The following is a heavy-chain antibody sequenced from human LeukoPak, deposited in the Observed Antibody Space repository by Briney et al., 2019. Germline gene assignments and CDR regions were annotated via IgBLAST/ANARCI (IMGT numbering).Heavy chain of an antibody. CDR2: INHSGST. CDR1: GGSFSGYY. J-gene: IGHJ4*02. V-gene: IGHV4-34*01. CDR3: ARGGRAAVANLDY. Sequence: PSETLSLTCALYGGSFSGYYWSWIRQPPGKGLEWLGEINHSGSTNYNPSLKSRVTISVDTSKNQFSLKLSSVTAADTAVYYCARGGRAAVANLDYWGQGTLVTVSS. D-gene: IGHD6-19*01.